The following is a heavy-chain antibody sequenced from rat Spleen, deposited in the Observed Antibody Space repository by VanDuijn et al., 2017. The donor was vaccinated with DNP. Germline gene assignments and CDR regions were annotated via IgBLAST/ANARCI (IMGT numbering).Heavy chain of an antibody. J-gene: IGHJ2*01. Sequence: EVQLVESGGGLMQPGRSMKLSCVASGFTFSHYYMAWVRQAPTKALESVASISHGGVNTSYRDSVKGRFTISRDNAKDTLYLQMDSLRSEDTATYYCTTRSLDYWGQGVMVTVSS. V-gene: IGHV5-25*01. CDR2: ISHGGVNT. CDR1: GFTFSHYY. CDR3: TTRSLDY.